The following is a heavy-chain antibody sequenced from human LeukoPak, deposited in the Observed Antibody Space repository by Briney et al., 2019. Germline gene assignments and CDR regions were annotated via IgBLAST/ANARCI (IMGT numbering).Heavy chain of an antibody. D-gene: IGHD3-16*02. CDR2: IKSKTDGGTT. J-gene: IGHJ4*02. V-gene: IGHV3-15*01. Sequence: GGSLRLSCAASGFTFSNAWMSWVRQSPGKELEWVGRIKSKTDGGTTDYAAPVKGRFTISRDDSKNTLYLQMNSLKTEDTAVYYCTTLGELSLSLDYWGQGTLVTVSS. CDR1: GFTFSNAW. CDR3: TTLGELSLSLDY.